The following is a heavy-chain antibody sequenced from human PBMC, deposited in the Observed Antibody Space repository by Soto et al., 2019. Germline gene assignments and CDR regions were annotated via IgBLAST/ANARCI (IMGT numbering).Heavy chain of an antibody. J-gene: IGHJ5*02. D-gene: IGHD6-13*01. CDR3: ARHAHQQQLVLFDP. CDR2: IYHSGST. Sequence: SETLSLTCAVSGGSISSSNWWSWVRQPPGKGLEWIGEIYHSGSTNYNPSLKSRVTISVDKSKNQFSLKLSSVTAADTAVYYCARHAHQQQLVLFDPWGQGTLVTVSS. V-gene: IGHV4-4*02. CDR1: GGSISSSNW.